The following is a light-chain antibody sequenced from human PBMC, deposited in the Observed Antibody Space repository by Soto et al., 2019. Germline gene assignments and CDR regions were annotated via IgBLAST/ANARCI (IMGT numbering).Light chain of an antibody. Sequence: EIVMPQSPATLSVSTGESATISCRASQSVDNNLAWYQQQPGQAPRLLVYAASTRATGLPAKYSGSGSGTEFTLTISSLQSEDFAVYYCQQYNDWPQTFGQGTKVEIK. V-gene: IGKV3-15*01. J-gene: IGKJ1*01. CDR2: AAS. CDR3: QQYNDWPQT. CDR1: QSVDNN.